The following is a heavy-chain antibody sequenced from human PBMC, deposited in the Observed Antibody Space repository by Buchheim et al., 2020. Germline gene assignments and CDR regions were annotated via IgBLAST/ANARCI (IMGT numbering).Heavy chain of an antibody. J-gene: IGHJ4*02. CDR3: AKDRRGQHPWEYSDY. CDR1: GFTISSYG. Sequence: QVQLVESGGGVVQPGTSLRLSCAASGFTISSYGMHWVRQAPGKGLEWVAVISYDGSNKYYSDSVKGRFTISSDNSKNTLYLQMNSLRTEDTAVYYCAKDRRGQHPWEYSDYWGQGTL. D-gene: IGHD6-13*01. CDR2: ISYDGSNK. V-gene: IGHV3-30*18.